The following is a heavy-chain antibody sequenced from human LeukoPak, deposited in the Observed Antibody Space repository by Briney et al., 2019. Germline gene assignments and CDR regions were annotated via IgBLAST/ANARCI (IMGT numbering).Heavy chain of an antibody. V-gene: IGHV3-64D*06. CDR2: ISSKGGST. Sequence: GGALRLSCSAPGFTFSSYAMHWVRQAPGKGLEYVSAISSKGGSTYYAESVKGRFTISRDNSKNTLYLQMSSLRAEDPAVYYCVKDRWYSSGWPTTDYWGQGTLVTVSS. CDR3: VKDRWYSSGWPTTDY. J-gene: IGHJ4*02. CDR1: GFTFSSYA. D-gene: IGHD6-19*01.